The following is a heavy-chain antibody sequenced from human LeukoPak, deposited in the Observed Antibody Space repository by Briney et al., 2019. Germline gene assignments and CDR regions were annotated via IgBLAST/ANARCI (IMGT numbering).Heavy chain of an antibody. D-gene: IGHD3-10*01. V-gene: IGHV1-3*01. CDR1: GYTFTNYA. CDR2: INAGNGNT. J-gene: IGHJ4*02. Sequence: ASVKVSCKASGYTFTNYAVHWVRQASGQRLEWMGWINAGNGNTEYSQNFQDRVTITRDTSATTAYMELSSLRSEDTAVYYCARGSYFYGSGSFMGSDYWGQGTLVTVSS. CDR3: ARGSYFYGSGSFMGSDY.